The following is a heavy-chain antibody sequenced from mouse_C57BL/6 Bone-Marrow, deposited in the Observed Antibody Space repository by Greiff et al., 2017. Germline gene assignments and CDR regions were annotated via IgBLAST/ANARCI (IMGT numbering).Heavy chain of an antibody. CDR2: IHPNSGST. Sequence: QVQLQQPGAELVKPGASVKLSCKASGYTFTSYWMHWVKQRPGQGLEWIGMIHPNSGSTNYTEKFKSKATLTVDKSSSTAYMQLSSLTSEDSAVYYCAETGRVFDYWGQGTTLTVSS. CDR3: AETGRVFDY. CDR1: GYTFTSYW. D-gene: IGHD4-1*01. J-gene: IGHJ2*01. V-gene: IGHV1-64*01.